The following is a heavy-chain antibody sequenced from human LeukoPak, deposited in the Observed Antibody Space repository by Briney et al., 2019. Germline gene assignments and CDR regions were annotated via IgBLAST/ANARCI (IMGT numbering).Heavy chain of an antibody. V-gene: IGHV4-34*01. CDR3: ARGLRSVISSGHWFDP. J-gene: IGHJ5*02. Sequence: SETLSLTCAVSGGSFNGYYWSWIRQPPGKGLEWIGEINHSESTNYNPSLKSRVSISVDTSKNRLSLKLTSVAAADTAVYYCARGLRSVISSGHWFDPWGQGSLVTVSS. CDR2: INHSEST. CDR1: GGSFNGYY. D-gene: IGHD2-15*01.